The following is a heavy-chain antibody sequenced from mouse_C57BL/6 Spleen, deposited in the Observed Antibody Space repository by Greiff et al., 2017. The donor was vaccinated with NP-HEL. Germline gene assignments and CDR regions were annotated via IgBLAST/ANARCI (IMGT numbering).Heavy chain of an antibody. CDR1: GYTFTDYN. Sequence: EVQLQQSGPELVKPGASVKIPCKASGYTFTDYNMDWVKQSHGKSLEWIGDINPNNGGTIYNQKFKGKATLTVDKSSSTAYMELRSLTSEDTAVYYCARKALDYSNLAWFAYWGQGTLVTVSA. J-gene: IGHJ3*01. CDR2: INPNNGGT. V-gene: IGHV1-18*01. CDR3: ARKALDYSNLAWFAY. D-gene: IGHD2-5*01.